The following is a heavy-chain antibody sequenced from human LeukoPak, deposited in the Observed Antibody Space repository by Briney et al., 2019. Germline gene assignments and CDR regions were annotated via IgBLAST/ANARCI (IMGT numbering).Heavy chain of an antibody. V-gene: IGHV3-53*01. J-gene: IGHJ4*02. CDR1: GFTVSSNY. CDR3: ARMIITYYYDSSGYYPENYFDY. CDR2: IYSGGST. D-gene: IGHD3-22*01. Sequence: GGSLRLSCAASGFTVSSNYMSWVRQAPGKGPEWVSVIYSGGSTYYADSVKGRFTISRDNSKNTLYLQMNSLRAEDTAVYYCARMIITYYYDSSGYYPENYFDYWGQGTLVTVSS.